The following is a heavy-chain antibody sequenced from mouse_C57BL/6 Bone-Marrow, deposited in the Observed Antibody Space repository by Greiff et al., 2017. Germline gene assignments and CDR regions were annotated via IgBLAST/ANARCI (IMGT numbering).Heavy chain of an antibody. V-gene: IGHV1-39*01. CDR2: ITHNYGTT. D-gene: IGHD1-1*01. CDR3: ARSRGLYYGSSFDWYFDV. CDR1: GYSFTDYN. J-gene: IGHJ1*03. Sequence: VQLKQSGPELVKPGASVKISCKASGYSFTDYNMNWVKQSNGKSLEWIGVITHNYGTTSYNQKFKGKATLTVDQSSSTAYMQLNSLTTEDSAVYYCARSRGLYYGSSFDWYFDVWGTGTTVTVSS.